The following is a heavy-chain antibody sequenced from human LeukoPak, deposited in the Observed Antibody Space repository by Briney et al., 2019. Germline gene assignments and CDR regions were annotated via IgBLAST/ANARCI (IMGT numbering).Heavy chain of an antibody. V-gene: IGHV3-30*04. D-gene: IGHD6-13*01. CDR3: AKDSRVAGTWDYMDV. J-gene: IGHJ6*03. CDR1: GFTFSSYA. Sequence: GGSLRLSCAASGFTFSSYAMHWVRQAPGKGLEWVAVISYDGSNKYYADSVKGRFTISRDNSKNTLYLQMNSLRAEDTALYYCAKDSRVAGTWDYMDVWGKGTTVTISS. CDR2: ISYDGSNK.